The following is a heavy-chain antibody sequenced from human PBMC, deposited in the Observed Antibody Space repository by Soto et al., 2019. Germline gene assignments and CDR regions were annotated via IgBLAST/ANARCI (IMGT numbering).Heavy chain of an antibody. CDR2: ININRGDV. Sequence: ASVKVSCKASGHTSTHNGISWVRRAPGQGLEWMGWININRGDVDHAPKFQGRVTLTTDTSTTTAYMELRSLRLDDTAVYFCATDDMNRGRFDYWGHGTLVTVSS. CDR3: ATDDMNRGRFDY. CDR1: GHTSTHNG. J-gene: IGHJ4*01. V-gene: IGHV1-18*01.